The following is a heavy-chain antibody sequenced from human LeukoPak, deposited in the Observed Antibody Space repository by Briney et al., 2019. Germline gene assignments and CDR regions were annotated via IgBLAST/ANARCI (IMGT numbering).Heavy chain of an antibody. CDR2: FYYSGST. Sequence: PSETLSLTCSVSGGSITSSSYYWGWIRQPPGKGLEWIGSFYYSGSTYYNPSLKTRVTISVDTSKNQFSLKLSSVTAADTAVYYCASLSGMYSSSWPDYWGQGTLVTVSS. D-gene: IGHD6-13*01. CDR1: GGSITSSSYY. CDR3: ASLSGMYSSSWPDY. V-gene: IGHV4-39*07. J-gene: IGHJ4*02.